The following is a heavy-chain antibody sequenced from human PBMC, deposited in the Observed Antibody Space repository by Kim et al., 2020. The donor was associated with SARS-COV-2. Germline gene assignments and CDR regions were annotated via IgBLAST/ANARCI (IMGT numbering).Heavy chain of an antibody. CDR3: ARDYGSGAYYYYGMDV. Sequence: DSVQGRFTISRDNAKNSLYLQMNSLRAEDTAVYYCARDYGSGAYYYYGMDVWGQGTTVTVSS. D-gene: IGHD3-10*01. V-gene: IGHV3-11*05. J-gene: IGHJ6*02.